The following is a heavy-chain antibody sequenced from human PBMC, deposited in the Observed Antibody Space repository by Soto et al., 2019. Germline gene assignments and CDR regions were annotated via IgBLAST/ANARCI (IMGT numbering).Heavy chain of an antibody. J-gene: IGHJ4*02. CDR2: ISSGGSFI. V-gene: IGHV3-23*01. CDR3: AKARAQYYDFWSGYPVDY. Sequence: VGSLRLSCAVSGFTVSSNYMSWVRQAPGKGLEYISYISSGGSFIYYADSVKGRFTISRDNSKNTLYLQMNSLRAEDTAVYYCAKARAQYYDFWSGYPVDYWGQGTLVTVSS. CDR1: GFTVSSNY. D-gene: IGHD3-3*01.